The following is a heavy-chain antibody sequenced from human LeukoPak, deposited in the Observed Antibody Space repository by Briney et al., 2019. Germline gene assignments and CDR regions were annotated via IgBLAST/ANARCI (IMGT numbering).Heavy chain of an antibody. Sequence: GESLRLSCAASGFIVSTSWMHWVRQAPGKGLVWVSRSDGTRTTYADSVKGRFTVSIDIAQNTIYLQMNSLRAEDTAVYFCARDDYNSLWGQGTLVTVSS. J-gene: IGHJ4*02. CDR2: SDGTRT. CDR3: ARDDYNSL. D-gene: IGHD4-11*01. V-gene: IGHV3-74*01. CDR1: GFIVSTSW.